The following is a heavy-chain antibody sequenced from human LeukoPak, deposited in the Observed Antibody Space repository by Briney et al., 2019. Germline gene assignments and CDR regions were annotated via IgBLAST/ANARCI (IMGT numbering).Heavy chain of an antibody. CDR3: ARDSYYYDDRGSHYYGIDV. CDR2: IKCDGSRT. J-gene: IGHJ6*02. V-gene: IGHV3-74*01. Sequence: GGSLRLSCGASGFTFSSYWMHWVRQAPGKGLVWVSRIKCDGSRTDYADSVKGRFIISRDNAKNTLYLQMSSLRVEDTAVYYCARDSYYYDDRGSHYYGIDVWGHGTTVTVSS. D-gene: IGHD3-22*01. CDR1: GFTFSSYW.